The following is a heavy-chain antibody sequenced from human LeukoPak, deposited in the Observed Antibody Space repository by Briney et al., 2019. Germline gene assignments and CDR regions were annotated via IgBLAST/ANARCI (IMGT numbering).Heavy chain of an antibody. Sequence: SETLSLTCTVPGGSISSSSYYWGWIRQPPGKGLEWIGSIYYSGSTYYNPSLKSRVTISVDTSKNQFSLKLSSVTAADTAVYYCARDSSSFPLGNWGQGTLVTVSS. V-gene: IGHV4-39*07. CDR3: ARDSSSFPLGN. CDR1: GGSISSSSYY. J-gene: IGHJ4*02. CDR2: IYYSGST. D-gene: IGHD6-13*01.